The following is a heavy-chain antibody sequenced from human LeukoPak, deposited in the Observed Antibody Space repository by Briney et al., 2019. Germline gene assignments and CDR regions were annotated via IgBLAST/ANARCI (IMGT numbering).Heavy chain of an antibody. CDR3: ARGGDGYNYGRYFDY. CDR1: GVSTSRYY. D-gene: IGHD5-24*01. V-gene: IGHV4-4*07. CDR2: IYTYGYT. J-gene: IGHJ4*02. Sequence: SETLSLTCTVSGVSTSRYYWSWIRQPAGKGLEWIGRIYTYGYTADIMHFNPSLMSRVTMSIEPSKNQFSLKLRSVTAADTAVYYCARGGDGYNYGRYFDYWGQGTLVTVSS.